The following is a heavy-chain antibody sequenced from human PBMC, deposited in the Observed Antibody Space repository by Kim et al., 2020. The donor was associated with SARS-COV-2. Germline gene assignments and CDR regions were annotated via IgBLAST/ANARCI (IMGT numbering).Heavy chain of an antibody. V-gene: IGHV1-69*04. CDR3: ARGNTPYDYYMDV. CDR2: IIPILGIA. J-gene: IGHJ6*03. CDR1: GGTFSSYA. Sequence: SVKVSCKASGGTFSSYAISWVRQAPGQGLEWMGRIIPILGIANYAQKFQGRVTITADTSTSTAYMELNSLRSEDTAGYYCARGNTPYDYYMDVWGQGTT.